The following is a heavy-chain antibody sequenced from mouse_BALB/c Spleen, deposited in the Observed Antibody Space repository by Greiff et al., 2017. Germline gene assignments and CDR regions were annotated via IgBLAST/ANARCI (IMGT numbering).Heavy chain of an antibody. CDR1: GYSITSGYY. Sequence: ESGPGLVKPSQSLSLTCSVTGYSITSGYYWNWIRQFPGNKLEWMGYISYDGSNNYNPSLKNRISITRDTSKNQFFLKLNSVTTEDTATYYCARGLIYDGYYLYYFDYWGQGTTPTVSS. CDR3: ARGLIYDGYYLYYFDY. V-gene: IGHV3-6*02. J-gene: IGHJ2*01. D-gene: IGHD2-3*01. CDR2: ISYDGSN.